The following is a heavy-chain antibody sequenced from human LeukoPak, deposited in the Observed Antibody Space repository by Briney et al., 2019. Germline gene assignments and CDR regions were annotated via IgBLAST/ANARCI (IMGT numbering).Heavy chain of an antibody. CDR2: FDPEDGET. D-gene: IGHD6-13*01. V-gene: IGHV1-24*01. CDR1: GYTLTELS. CDR3: ATTPKGGSSWSYYYYYMDV. Sequence: ASVKVSCKVSGYTLTELSMHWVRQAPGKGLEWMGGFDPEDGETIYAQKFQGRVTMTEDTSTDTAYMELGSLRSEDTAVYYCATTPKGGSSWSYYYYYMDVWGKGTTVTVSS. J-gene: IGHJ6*03.